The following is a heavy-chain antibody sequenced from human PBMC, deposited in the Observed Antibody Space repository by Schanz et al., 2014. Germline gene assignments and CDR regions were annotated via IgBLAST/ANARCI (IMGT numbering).Heavy chain of an antibody. V-gene: IGHV3-48*01. J-gene: IGHJ4*02. CDR2: IDGKSTTV. Sequence: EVQLLESGGGLVQPGGSLRLSCSASGFSFSSYSMNWVRQAPGKGLEWLSYIDGKSTTVYYADSVKGRFTISRDNSKNTLYLQMNSLRAEDTAVYYCAKDLLYGAPMPLNHLDYWGQGTLVTVSS. CDR1: GFSFSSYS. CDR3: AKDLLYGAPMPLNHLDY. D-gene: IGHD2-2*01.